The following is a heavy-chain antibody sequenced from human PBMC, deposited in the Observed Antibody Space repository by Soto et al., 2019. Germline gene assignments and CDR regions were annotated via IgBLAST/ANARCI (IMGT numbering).Heavy chain of an antibody. J-gene: IGHJ4*02. Sequence: GGSLRLSCAASGFTFTKHWMHWVRQAPGKGLVWVSRITSDGSRTEYADSVKGRFTISRDNAKNTLYLQMNSLRVEDTAVYYCARENWYNDYWGQGTLVTVSS. D-gene: IGHD1-1*01. CDR3: ARENWYNDY. CDR1: GFTFTKHW. V-gene: IGHV3-74*03. CDR2: ITSDGSRT.